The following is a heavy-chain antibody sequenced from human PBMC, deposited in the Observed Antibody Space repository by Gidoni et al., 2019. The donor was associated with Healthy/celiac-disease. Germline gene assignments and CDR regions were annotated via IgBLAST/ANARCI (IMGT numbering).Heavy chain of an antibody. D-gene: IGHD3-9*01. J-gene: IGHJ4*02. CDR1: GGTFSSYA. Sequence: QVQLVQSGAEVKKPGSSVKVSCKASGGTFSSYAISWVRQAPGQGLEWMGGIIPIFGTANYAQKFQGRVTITADESTSTAYMELSSLRSEDTAVYYCARSLILRYFDWLQPFDYWGQGTLVTVSS. CDR2: IIPIFGTA. CDR3: ARSLILRYFDWLQPFDY. V-gene: IGHV1-69*01.